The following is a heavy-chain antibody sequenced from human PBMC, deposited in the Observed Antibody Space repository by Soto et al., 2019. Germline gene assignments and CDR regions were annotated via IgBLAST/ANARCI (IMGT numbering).Heavy chain of an antibody. D-gene: IGHD5-18*01. V-gene: IGHV4-31*03. CDR3: ARIIRDGYSDFDY. CDR2: IYYSGST. CDR1: GGSISSGGYY. Sequence: KPSETLSLTCTVSGGSISSGGYYWSWIRQHPGKGLEWIGYIYYSGSTYYNPSLKSRVTISVDTSKNQFSLKLSSVTAADTAVYYCARIIRDGYSDFDYWGQGTLVTVSS. J-gene: IGHJ4*02.